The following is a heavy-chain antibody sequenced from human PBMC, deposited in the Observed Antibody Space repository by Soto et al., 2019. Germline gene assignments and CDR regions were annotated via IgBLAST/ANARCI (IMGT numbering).Heavy chain of an antibody. CDR2: MNPNSGNT. D-gene: IGHD6-13*01. CDR3: ARVCRSWVNYYYYMDV. CDR1: GYTFTSYD. V-gene: IGHV1-8*01. Sequence: QVQLVQSGAEVKKPGASVKVSCKASGYTFTSYDSNWVRQATGQVLEWMGWMNPNSGNTGYAQKFQGRFTMTRNTSISTDYMELSSLRSEDTAVYYCARVCRSWVNYYYYMDVWGKGTTVTVSS. J-gene: IGHJ6*03.